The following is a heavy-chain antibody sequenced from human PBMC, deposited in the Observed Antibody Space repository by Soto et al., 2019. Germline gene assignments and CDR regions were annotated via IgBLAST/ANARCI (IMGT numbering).Heavy chain of an antibody. Sequence: PGGSLRLSCAASGFTFSSYEMNWVRQAPGKGLEWVSYISSSGSTIYYADSVKGRFTISRDNAKNSLYLQMNSLRAEDTAVYYCARALVVVAATQYYYYGMDVWGQGTTVTVSS. CDR2: ISSSGSTI. V-gene: IGHV3-48*03. CDR3: ARALVVVAATQYYYYGMDV. CDR1: GFTFSSYE. D-gene: IGHD2-15*01. J-gene: IGHJ6*02.